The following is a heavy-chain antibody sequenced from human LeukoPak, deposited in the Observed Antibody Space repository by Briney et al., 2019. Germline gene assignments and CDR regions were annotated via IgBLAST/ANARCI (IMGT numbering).Heavy chain of an antibody. J-gene: IGHJ4*02. CDR3: ATSGSALGYFDY. V-gene: IGHV1-46*01. CDR2: INPSGGST. Sequence: ASVKVSCKASGYTFTSYYMHWVRQAPGQGLEWMGIINPSGGSTSYAQKFQGRVTMTRDTSTSTVYMELSSLRSEDTAVYYCATSGSALGYFDYWGQGTLVTVSS. CDR1: GYTFTSYY. D-gene: IGHD1-26*01.